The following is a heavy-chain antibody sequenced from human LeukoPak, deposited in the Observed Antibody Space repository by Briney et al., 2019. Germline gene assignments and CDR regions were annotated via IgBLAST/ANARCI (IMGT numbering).Heavy chain of an antibody. J-gene: IGHJ3*02. D-gene: IGHD2-2*01. V-gene: IGHV3-23*01. CDR2: ISGSGGST. CDR1: GFTFSSYA. CDR3: AKDKGVRSTSLDAFDI. Sequence: GGSLRLSCAASGFTFSSYAMSWVRQAPGKGLEWVSAISGSGGSTYYADSVKGRFTISRDNSKNTLYLQMNSLRAEDTAVYYCAKDKGVRSTSLDAFDIWGQGTMVTFSS.